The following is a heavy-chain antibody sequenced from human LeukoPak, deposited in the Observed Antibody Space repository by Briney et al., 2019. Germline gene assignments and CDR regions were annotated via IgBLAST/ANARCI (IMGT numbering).Heavy chain of an antibody. CDR1: GYTFTSYG. Sequence: GASVKVSCKASGYTFTSYGISWVRQAPGQGLEWMGWISAYNGNTNYAQKLQGRVTMTTDTSTSTAYMELRSLRSDDTAVYYCARDRLDVWFGELSGAFDIWGQGTMVTVSS. V-gene: IGHV1-18*01. J-gene: IGHJ3*02. D-gene: IGHD3-10*01. CDR3: ARDRLDVWFGELSGAFDI. CDR2: ISAYNGNT.